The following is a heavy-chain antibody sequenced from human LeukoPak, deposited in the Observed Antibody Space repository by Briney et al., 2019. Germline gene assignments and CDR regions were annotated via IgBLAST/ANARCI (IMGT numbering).Heavy chain of an antibody. D-gene: IGHD3-16*01. J-gene: IGHJ3*02. V-gene: IGHV5-51*01. CDR2: IY. CDR3: ARLILADAFDI. Sequence: GESLKISCKGSGYSFTSYWVGWVRQMPGKGLEWMGFIYSPSFQGQVTISADKSISTAYLQWSSLKASDTAMYYCARLILADAFDIWGQGTMVTVSS. CDR1: GYSFTSYW.